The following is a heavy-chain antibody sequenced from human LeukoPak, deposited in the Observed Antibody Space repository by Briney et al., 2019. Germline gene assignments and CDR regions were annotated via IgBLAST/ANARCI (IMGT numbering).Heavy chain of an antibody. CDR1: GGTFSSYT. J-gene: IGHJ4*02. CDR3: ATEGLSDYDIPAGFDY. V-gene: IGHV1-69*02. CDR2: IIPILGIA. D-gene: IGHD3-9*01. Sequence: SVKVSCKASGGTFSSYTISWVRQAPGQGLEWMRRIIPILGIANYAQKFQGRVTITADKSTSTAYMELSSLRSEDTAVYYCATEGLSDYDIPAGFDYWGQGTLVTVSS.